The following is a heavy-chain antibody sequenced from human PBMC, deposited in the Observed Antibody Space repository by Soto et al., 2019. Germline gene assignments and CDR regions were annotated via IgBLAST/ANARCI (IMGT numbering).Heavy chain of an antibody. Sequence: QVQLQESGPGLVKSSETLSLTCRVSGGSISNYYWSWIRQPPGKGLEWIGYIFNSGSTIYSPSLESRVTLPLETSKNQFALRLGSVTVADTAIYYCARGRETYDMDVWGKGTKVTVSS. CDR2: IFNSGST. J-gene: IGHJ6*03. CDR3: ARGRETYDMDV. V-gene: IGHV4-59*01. CDR1: GGSISNYY.